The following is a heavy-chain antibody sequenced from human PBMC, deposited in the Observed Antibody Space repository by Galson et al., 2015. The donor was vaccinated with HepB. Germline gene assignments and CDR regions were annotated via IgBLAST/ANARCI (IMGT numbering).Heavy chain of an antibody. CDR1: GGSFSGYY. Sequence: LSLTCAVYGGSFSGYYWSWIRQPPGKGLEWIGEINHSGSTNYNPSLKSRVTLSVDTSKYHFSLKLSSVTAADTAVYYCARGLTTVTTSVGYYFDYWGQGTLVTVSS. D-gene: IGHD4-17*01. CDR3: ARGLTTVTTSVGYYFDY. CDR2: INHSGST. J-gene: IGHJ4*02. V-gene: IGHV4-34*01.